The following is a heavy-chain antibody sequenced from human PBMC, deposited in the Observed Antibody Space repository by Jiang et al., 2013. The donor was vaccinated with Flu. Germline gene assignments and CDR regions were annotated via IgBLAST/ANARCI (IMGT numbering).Heavy chain of an antibody. V-gene: IGHV5-10-1*01. CDR3: ARQAGMITFGGLVVKEYFDY. CDR1: GYSFTSYW. J-gene: IGHJ4*02. CDR2: IDPSDSYT. Sequence: GAEVKKPGESLRISCKGSGYSFTSYWISWVRQMPGKGLEWMGRIDPSDSYTNYSPSFQGHVTISADKSISTAYLQWSSLKASDTAMYYCARQAGMITFGGLVVKEYFDYWGQGTLVTVS. D-gene: IGHD3-16*02.